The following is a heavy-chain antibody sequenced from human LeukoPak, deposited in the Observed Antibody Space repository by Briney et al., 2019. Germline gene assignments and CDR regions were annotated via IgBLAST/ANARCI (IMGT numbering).Heavy chain of an antibody. CDR2: IYYSGST. Sequence: SETLSLTCTVSGGSVSTYYWNWIRQPPGKGLEWIGYIYYSGSTNYNPSLKSRRTISLDTSNNQFSLKLSSVTAADTAVYYCASTSGYCSGGNCYSAFDYWGQGSLVTVSS. J-gene: IGHJ4*02. CDR3: ASTSGYCSGGNCYSAFDY. V-gene: IGHV4-59*02. D-gene: IGHD2-15*01. CDR1: GGSVSTYY.